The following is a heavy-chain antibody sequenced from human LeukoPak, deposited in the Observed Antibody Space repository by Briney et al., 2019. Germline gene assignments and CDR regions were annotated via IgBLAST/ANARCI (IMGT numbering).Heavy chain of an antibody. V-gene: IGHV3-74*01. Sequence: GGSLRLSCVVSGFTFSSSWMHWVRQAPGKGLVWVSRINSDGSSTSYADSVKGRFTISRDNSKNSLYLQMNSLRAEDTALYYCAKDSQVKGSGNLDYWGQGTLVTVSS. CDR3: AKDSQVKGSGNLDY. J-gene: IGHJ4*02. D-gene: IGHD3-10*01. CDR1: GFTFSSSW. CDR2: INSDGSST.